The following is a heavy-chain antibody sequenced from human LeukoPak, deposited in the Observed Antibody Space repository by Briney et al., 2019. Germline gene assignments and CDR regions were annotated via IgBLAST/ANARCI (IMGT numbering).Heavy chain of an antibody. J-gene: IGHJ4*02. CDR2: IKQDGGEM. Sequence: PGGSLRLSCAGSGFAFSTYWMSWVRQAPGKGLEWVANIKQDGGEMYYVDSVKGRFTISRDNAKTSLYLQMYSLRAEDTAVYYCARDKVVGATVLDYWGQGTLVTVFS. V-gene: IGHV3-7*01. CDR3: ARDKVVGATVLDY. CDR1: GFAFSTYW. D-gene: IGHD1-26*01.